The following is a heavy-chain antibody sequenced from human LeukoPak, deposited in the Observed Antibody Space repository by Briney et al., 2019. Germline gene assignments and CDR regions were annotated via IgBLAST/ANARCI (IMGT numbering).Heavy chain of an antibody. J-gene: IGHJ6*03. CDR2: IRYDGSKK. D-gene: IGHD4/OR15-4a*01. CDR3: AKADYGDFKENYYMDV. Sequence: GGSLRLSCAASGFTFRSYGMHWVRQAPGKGLEWVTFIRYDGSKKYYADSVKGRFTISRDNSKNTLYLQMNSLRAEDTAVYYCAKADYGDFKENYYMDVWGKGTTVTVSS. CDR1: GFTFRSYG. V-gene: IGHV3-30*02.